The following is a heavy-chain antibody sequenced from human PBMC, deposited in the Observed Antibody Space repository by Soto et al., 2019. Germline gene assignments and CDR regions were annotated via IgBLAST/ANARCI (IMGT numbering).Heavy chain of an antibody. J-gene: IGHJ6*04. D-gene: IGHD1-1*01. Sequence: GASVKVSCKASGYSFSTYAMHWVRQAPGQSLEWMGWINGGTGQTKFSQRFQDRITITRDTSASTAYMELSSLRSEDTAVYYCARGKGMEQNYYYYGLDIWGKGTTVTVSS. CDR2: INGGTGQT. CDR3: ARGKGMEQNYYYYGLDI. CDR1: GYSFSTYA. V-gene: IGHV1-3*01.